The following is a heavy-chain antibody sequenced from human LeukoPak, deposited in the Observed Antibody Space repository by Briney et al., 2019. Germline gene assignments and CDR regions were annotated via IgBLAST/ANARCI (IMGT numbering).Heavy chain of an antibody. CDR1: GFIFSSYG. CDR2: IRGSGGST. D-gene: IGHD5-24*01. CDR3: AKDGDRDGYITYFDY. Sequence: GGSLRLSCAASGFIFSSYGMSWVRQAPGKGLEWVSAIRGSGGSTYYADSVKGRFTISRDNSKNTLNLQMNSLRAEDTAVYYCAKDGDRDGYITYFDYWGQGTLVTVSS. J-gene: IGHJ4*02. V-gene: IGHV3-23*01.